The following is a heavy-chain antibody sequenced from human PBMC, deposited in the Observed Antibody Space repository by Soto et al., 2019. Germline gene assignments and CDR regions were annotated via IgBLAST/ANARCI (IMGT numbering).Heavy chain of an antibody. CDR3: ARGGDFWSGSPLYYYYGMDV. J-gene: IGHJ6*02. CDR2: ISYDGSNK. CDR1: GFTFSSYA. V-gene: IGHV3-30-3*01. D-gene: IGHD3-3*01. Sequence: QVQLVESGGGVVQPGRSLRLSCAASGFTFSSYAMHWVRQAPGKGLEWVAVISYDGSNKYYADSVKGRFTISRDNSKNTLYLQMYSLRAEVTAVYYCARGGDFWSGSPLYYYYGMDVWGQGTTVTVSS.